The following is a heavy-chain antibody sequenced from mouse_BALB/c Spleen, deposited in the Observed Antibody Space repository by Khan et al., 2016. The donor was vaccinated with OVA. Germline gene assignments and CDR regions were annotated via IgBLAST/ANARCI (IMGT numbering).Heavy chain of an antibody. Sequence: DLVKPGASVRLSCKASGYTFTSYWINWKKQRPGQGLEWIGRIAPGSGSDYYNDMFKGKATLTIDTSSSTAYIQVRSLSSEDSAVYFCARSNYYGSGLYAMDYWGQGTSVTVSS. V-gene: IGHV1S41*01. CDR3: ARSNYYGSGLYAMDY. CDR1: GYTFTSYW. J-gene: IGHJ4*01. CDR2: IAPGSGSD. D-gene: IGHD1-1*01.